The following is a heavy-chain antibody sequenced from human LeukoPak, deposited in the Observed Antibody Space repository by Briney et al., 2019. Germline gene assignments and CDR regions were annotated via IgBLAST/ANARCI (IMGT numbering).Heavy chain of an antibody. D-gene: IGHD3-22*01. Sequence: PGGSLRLSCAASGFTFSDYYMSWIRQAPGKGLEWVSYISSSSSTIYYADSVKGRFTISRDNAKNSLYLQMNSLRAEDTAVYYCARFRLDSSGSSYGMDVWGQGTTVTVSS. CDR3: ARFRLDSSGSSYGMDV. J-gene: IGHJ6*02. V-gene: IGHV3-11*01. CDR2: ISSSSSTI. CDR1: GFTFSDYY.